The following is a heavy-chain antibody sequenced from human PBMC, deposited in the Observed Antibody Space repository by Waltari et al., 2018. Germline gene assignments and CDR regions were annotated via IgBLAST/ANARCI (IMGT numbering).Heavy chain of an antibody. CDR3: ARYRSHGDNPYFDY. D-gene: IGHD4-17*01. Sequence: QLQLQESGSGLVKPSQTLSLTCAVSGGSISSGGYSWSWIRQPPGKGLEWIGYIYHSGSTYYSPSLKSRVTISVDRSKNQFSLKLSSVTAADTAVYYCARYRSHGDNPYFDYWGQGTLVTVSS. CDR1: GGSISSGGYS. CDR2: IYHSGST. J-gene: IGHJ4*02. V-gene: IGHV4-30-2*01.